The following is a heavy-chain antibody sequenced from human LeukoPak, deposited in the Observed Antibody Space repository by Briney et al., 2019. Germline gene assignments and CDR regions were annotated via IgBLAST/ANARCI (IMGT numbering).Heavy chain of an antibody. Sequence: SETLSLTCAVYGGSFSGYYWSWVRQPPGKGLEWIGEINHSGSTNYNPTLKSRVTISVDTSKNQFSLKLSSVTAADTAVYYCARTYYYDSSGYPEEYNWFDPWGQGTLVTVSS. J-gene: IGHJ5*02. CDR1: GGSFSGYY. D-gene: IGHD3-22*01. V-gene: IGHV4-34*01. CDR3: ARTYYYDSSGYPEEYNWFDP. CDR2: INHSGST.